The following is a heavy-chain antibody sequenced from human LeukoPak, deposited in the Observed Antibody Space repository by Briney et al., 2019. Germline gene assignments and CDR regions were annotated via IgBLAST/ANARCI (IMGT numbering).Heavy chain of an antibody. J-gene: IGHJ4*02. Sequence: SETLSLTCTVSGGSISSSSYYWGWIRQPPGKGLEWIGSIYYSGSTYYNPSLKSRVTISVDTSKNQFSLKLSSVTAADTAVYYCAREGGGAFWSGYYHFDYWGQGTLVTVSS. CDR3: AREGGGAFWSGYYHFDY. CDR1: GGSISSSSYY. D-gene: IGHD3-3*01. CDR2: IYYSGST. V-gene: IGHV4-39*07.